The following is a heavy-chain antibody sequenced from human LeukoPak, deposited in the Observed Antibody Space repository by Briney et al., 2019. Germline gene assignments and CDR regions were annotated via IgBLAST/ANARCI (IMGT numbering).Heavy chain of an antibody. Sequence: GGSLRLSCAASGFTFSNYAMSWVRQAPGKGLEWVSAIVRSGGSTYYADSVKGRFTISRDNSKNTLYLQMNSLRAEDTAVYYCAKWACSSTSCYGGFDYWGQGTLVTVSS. CDR3: AKWACSSTSCYGGFDY. CDR1: GFTFSNYA. J-gene: IGHJ4*02. V-gene: IGHV3-23*01. CDR2: IVRSGGST. D-gene: IGHD2-2*01.